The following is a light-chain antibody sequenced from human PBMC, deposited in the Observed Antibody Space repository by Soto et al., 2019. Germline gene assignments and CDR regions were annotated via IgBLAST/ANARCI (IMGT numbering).Light chain of an antibody. V-gene: IGKV3-15*01. J-gene: IGKJ2*01. CDR2: GAS. Sequence: TQSPSFLSASVGDRVTITCRASQGISSYLAWYQQTAGQAPRLLIYGASTRATGIPARFSGSGSGTEFTLTISSLQSEDFAVYSCQQYTNWPYTFGQGTKLEIK. CDR3: QQYTNWPYT. CDR1: QGISSY.